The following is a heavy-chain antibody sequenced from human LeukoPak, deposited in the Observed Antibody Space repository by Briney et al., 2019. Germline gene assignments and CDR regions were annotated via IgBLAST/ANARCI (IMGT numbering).Heavy chain of an antibody. J-gene: IGHJ5*02. V-gene: IGHV3-74*01. CDR1: GFTFSSYW. Sequence: GGPLRLSCAASGFTFSSYWMHWVRQAPGKGLVWVSRIKGDGISINYADSVKGRFTISRDNAKNTLYLQMNSLRVEDTAVYYCASSFTTEGYNWFDPWGQGTLVTVSS. D-gene: IGHD2/OR15-2a*01. CDR3: ASSFTTEGYNWFDP. CDR2: IKGDGISI.